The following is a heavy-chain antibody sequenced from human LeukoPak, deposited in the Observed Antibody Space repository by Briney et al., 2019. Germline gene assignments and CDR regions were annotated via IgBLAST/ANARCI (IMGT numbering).Heavy chain of an antibody. V-gene: IGHV3-20*04. J-gene: IGHJ4*02. Sequence: GGSLRLSXAASGFTFDDYGMSWVRQAPGKGLEWVSGINWNGGSTGYADSVKGRFTISRDNAKNSLYLQMNSLRAEDTALYYCARGVRRRGYSGYGGLDYWGQGTLVTVSS. CDR1: GFTFDDYG. D-gene: IGHD5-12*01. CDR3: ARGVRRRGYSGYGGLDY. CDR2: INWNGGST.